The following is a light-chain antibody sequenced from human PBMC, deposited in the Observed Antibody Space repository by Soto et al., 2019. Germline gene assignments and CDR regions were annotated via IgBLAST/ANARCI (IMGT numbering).Light chain of an antibody. V-gene: IGKV1-39*01. CDR1: QSISSY. CDR3: QQSYSTTRT. J-gene: IGKJ1*01. CDR2: AAS. Sequence: DIQITKSPSSLSASVGDRVSITCRASQSISSYLNWYQQKPGRAPKLLMYAASSLQSGVPSRFSGSGSGTDFTLTISSLQPEDFATYYCQQSYSTTRTFGQGTKVDIK.